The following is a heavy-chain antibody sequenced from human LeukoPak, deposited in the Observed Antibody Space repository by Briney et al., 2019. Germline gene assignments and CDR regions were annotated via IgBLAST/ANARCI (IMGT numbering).Heavy chain of an antibody. V-gene: IGHV3-74*01. D-gene: IGHD6-6*01. J-gene: IGHJ4*02. Sequence: GGSLRLSCAASGFTFSSYWMHCVRQAPGKGLVWVSRINSDGSSTSYADSVKGRFTISRDNAKNTLYLQMNSLRAEDTAVYYCARGFFSSPFDYWGQGTLVTVSS. CDR3: ARGFFSSPFDY. CDR1: GFTFSSYW. CDR2: INSDGSST.